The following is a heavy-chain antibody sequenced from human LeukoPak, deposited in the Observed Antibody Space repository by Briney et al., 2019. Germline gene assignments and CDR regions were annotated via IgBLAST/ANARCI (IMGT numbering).Heavy chain of an antibody. D-gene: IGHD3/OR15-3a*01. J-gene: IGHJ3*02. CDR1: GYTFTSYA. V-gene: IGHV7-4-1*02. Sequence: ASVKVSCKASGYTFTSYAINWVRQAPGQGLEWMGWINPNTGDPAYAHDFTGRFVFSLDTSVSTTYLQINSLKAEDTAVYYCARALGTHAFDIWGQGTMVTVSS. CDR2: INPNTGDP. CDR3: ARALGTHAFDI.